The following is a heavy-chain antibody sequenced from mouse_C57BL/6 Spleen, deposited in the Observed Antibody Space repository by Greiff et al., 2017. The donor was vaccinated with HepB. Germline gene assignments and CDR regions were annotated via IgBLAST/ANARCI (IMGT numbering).Heavy chain of an antibody. CDR3: ARSYGYYSAMDY. CDR1: GYAFSSYW. J-gene: IGHJ4*01. D-gene: IGHD2-2*01. Sequence: QVQLQQSGAELVKPGASVKISCKASGYAFSSYWMNWVKQRPGKGLEWIGQIYPGDGDTNYNGKFKGKATLTADKSSSTAYMQLSSLTSEDSAVYFCARSYGYYSAMDYWGQGTSVTVSS. CDR2: IYPGDGDT. V-gene: IGHV1-80*01.